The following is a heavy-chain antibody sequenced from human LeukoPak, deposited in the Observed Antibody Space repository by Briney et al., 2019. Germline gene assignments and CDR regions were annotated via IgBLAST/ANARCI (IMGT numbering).Heavy chain of an antibody. Sequence: SETLSLTCAVSGYSISSGYFWGWIRQPPGKGLQWIGSIYPSGSTYYNPSLKSRVTISVDTSKNQFSLKLSSVTAADTAVYYCARVGPRYNWNEDGFDIWGQGTMVTVSS. J-gene: IGHJ3*02. CDR2: IYPSGST. CDR3: ARVGPRYNWNEDGFDI. V-gene: IGHV4-38-2*01. CDR1: GYSISSGYF. D-gene: IGHD1-1*01.